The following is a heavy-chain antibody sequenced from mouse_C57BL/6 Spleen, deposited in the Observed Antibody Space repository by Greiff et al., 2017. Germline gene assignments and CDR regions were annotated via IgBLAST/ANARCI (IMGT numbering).Heavy chain of an antibody. V-gene: IGHV5-17*01. CDR3: AFTTVVGRYWYFDV. Sequence: EVQLVESGGGLVKPGGSLKLSCAASGFTFSDSGMHWVRQAPEKGLEWVAYISSGSSTIYYADTVKGRFTISRDNAKNTLFLQMTSLRSEDTAMYYCAFTTVVGRYWYFDVWGTGTTVTVSS. D-gene: IGHD1-1*01. CDR2: ISSGSSTI. CDR1: GFTFSDSG. J-gene: IGHJ1*03.